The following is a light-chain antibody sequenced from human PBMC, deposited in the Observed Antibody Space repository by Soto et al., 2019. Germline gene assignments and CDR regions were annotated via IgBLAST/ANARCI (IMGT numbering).Light chain of an antibody. CDR3: QSYDSSPEGVV. CDR2: GNS. Sequence: QAVVTQPPSVSGAPGQRVTISCTGSSSNIGAGYDVHWYQQLPGTAPKLLIYGNSNRPSGVPDRFSGSKSGTSASLAITGLQAEDEADYYCQSYDSSPEGVVFGGGTQLTVL. CDR1: SSNIGAGYD. V-gene: IGLV1-40*01. J-gene: IGLJ2*01.